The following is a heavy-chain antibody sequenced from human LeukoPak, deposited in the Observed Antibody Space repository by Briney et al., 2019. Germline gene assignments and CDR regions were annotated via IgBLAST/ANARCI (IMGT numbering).Heavy chain of an antibody. CDR3: ARARVQGDYLYYFDY. J-gene: IGHJ4*02. D-gene: IGHD4-17*01. CDR2: IYLGGST. V-gene: IGHV4-30-2*01. CDR1: GGSISSGGSS. Sequence: SATLSLIWALYGGSISSGGSSWTWIRRPPGKGPEWFGYIYLGGSTYSHPSLRTRSTISVDRSKTQFSLKLSSVTAADTAVYYCARARVQGDYLYYFDYWGQGTLVTVSS.